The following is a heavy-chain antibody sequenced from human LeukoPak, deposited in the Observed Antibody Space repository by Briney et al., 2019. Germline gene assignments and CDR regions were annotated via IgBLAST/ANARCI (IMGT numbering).Heavy chain of an antibody. CDR1: GLTFSSYG. J-gene: IGHJ4*02. CDR3: AKDRLQLWLDY. D-gene: IGHD5-18*01. Sequence: GGSLRLSCVTSGLTFSSYGMHWVRQVPGKGLEWVAVISYDAKSNYHVDSVKGRFTISRDNSKNTLYLQMNSLRAEDTAVYYCAKDRLQLWLDYWGQGTLVTVSS. V-gene: IGHV3-30*18. CDR2: ISYDAKSN.